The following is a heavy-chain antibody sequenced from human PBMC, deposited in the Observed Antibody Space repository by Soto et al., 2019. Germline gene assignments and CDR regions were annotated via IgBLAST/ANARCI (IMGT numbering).Heavy chain of an antibody. J-gene: IGHJ5*02. Sequence: SETLSLTCSVSGGSINSSSYFWGWVRQPPGKGLEWIGSIYYSGSTYYNPSLRSRVTISVDTSKNQFSLKLSSVTAEDTAVYFCARHRHPRGTVGATSPLDPWGQGTQVTVSS. CDR3: ARHRHPRGTVGATSPLDP. CDR2: IYYSGST. D-gene: IGHD1-26*01. CDR1: GGSINSSSYF. V-gene: IGHV4-39*01.